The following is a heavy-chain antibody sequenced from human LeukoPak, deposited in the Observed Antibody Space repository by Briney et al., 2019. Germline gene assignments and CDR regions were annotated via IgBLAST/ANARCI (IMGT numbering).Heavy chain of an antibody. D-gene: IGHD3-10*01. J-gene: IGHJ4*02. CDR3: AREGDRYDYFDY. CDR2: IIPIFGTA. Sequence: GASVKVSCKASGGTFSSYAISWVRQAPGQGLEWMGGIIPIFGTANYAQKFQGRVTITTDESTSTAYMELSSLRSEDTAVYYCAREGDRYDYFDYWGQGTLVTVSS. V-gene: IGHV1-69*05. CDR1: GGTFSSYA.